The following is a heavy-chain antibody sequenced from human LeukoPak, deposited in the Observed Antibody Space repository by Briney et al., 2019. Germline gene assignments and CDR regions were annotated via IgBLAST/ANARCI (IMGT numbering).Heavy chain of an antibody. D-gene: IGHD3-9*01. CDR2: ISGSGGST. J-gene: IGHJ5*02. Sequence: GGSLRLSCAASGFTFSSYAMSWVRQAPGKGLEWVSAISGSGGSTYYADSVKGRFTISRDNSKNTLYLQMNSLRAEDTAVYYCARGPLVRYFDWLFTWGQGTLVTVSS. CDR1: GFTFSSYA. CDR3: ARGPLVRYFDWLFT. V-gene: IGHV3-23*01.